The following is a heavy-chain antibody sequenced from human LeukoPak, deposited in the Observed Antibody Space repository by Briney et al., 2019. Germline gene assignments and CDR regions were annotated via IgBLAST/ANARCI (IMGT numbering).Heavy chain of an antibody. CDR2: ISSSGSTI. CDR3: AKDLDLTMIVVVILDY. V-gene: IGHV3-48*03. D-gene: IGHD3-22*01. Sequence: GGSLRLSCAASGFTFSSYEMNWVRQAPGKGLEWVSYISSSGSTIYYADSVKGRFTISRDNAKNSLYLQMNSLRDEDTAVYYCAKDLDLTMIVVVILDYWGQGTLVTVSS. CDR1: GFTFSSYE. J-gene: IGHJ4*02.